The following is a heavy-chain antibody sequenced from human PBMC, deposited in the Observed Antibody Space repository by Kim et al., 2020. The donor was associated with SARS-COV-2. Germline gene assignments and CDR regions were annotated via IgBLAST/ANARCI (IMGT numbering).Heavy chain of an antibody. Sequence: GGSLRLSCAASGFTFSSYAMHWVRQAPGKGLEWVAVISYDGSNKYYADSVKGRFTISRDNSKNTLYLQMNSLRAEDTAVYYCARDWGSSSSMYYYYYYGMDVWGQGTTVTVSS. D-gene: IGHD6-13*01. CDR1: GFTFSSYA. CDR3: ARDWGSSSSMYYYYYYGMDV. J-gene: IGHJ6*02. CDR2: ISYDGSNK. V-gene: IGHV3-30*04.